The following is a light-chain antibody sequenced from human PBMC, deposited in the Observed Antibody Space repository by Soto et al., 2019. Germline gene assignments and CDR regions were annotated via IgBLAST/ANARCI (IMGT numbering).Light chain of an antibody. J-gene: IGKJ1*01. CDR2: GAS. CDR1: QSVSSSY. Sequence: EILFTQSPGTLSLSPGESATLSCRASQSVSSSYLAWYQQKPGQAPRILIYGASSRDTGIPDRFSGSGSGTDCTLPISSLQPGDFVTYYCQHYNTYPWTFGQGTKVDI. CDR3: QHYNTYPWT. V-gene: IGKV3-20*01.